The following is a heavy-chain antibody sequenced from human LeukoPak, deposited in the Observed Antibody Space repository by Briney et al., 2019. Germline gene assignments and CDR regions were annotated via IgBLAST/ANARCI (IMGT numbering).Heavy chain of an antibody. CDR2: IIPIFGTA. V-gene: IGHV1-69*13. J-gene: IGHJ3*02. D-gene: IGHD3-9*01. CDR3: ARAGYYDILTGYSRDAFDI. CDR1: GGTFSSYA. Sequence: SVKVSCKASGGTFSSYAISWVRQAPGQGLEWMGGIIPIFGTANYAQRFQGRVTITADESTSTAYMELSSPRSEDTAVYYCARAGYYDILTGYSRDAFDIWGQGTMVTVSS.